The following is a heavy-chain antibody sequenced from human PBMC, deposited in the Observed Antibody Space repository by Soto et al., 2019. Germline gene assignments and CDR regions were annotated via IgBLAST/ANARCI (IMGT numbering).Heavy chain of an antibody. D-gene: IGHD3-16*01. V-gene: IGHV1-8*01. J-gene: IGHJ5*02. CDR2: MNPGSGDT. CDR3: ARMATFGSLNWFDP. Sequence: DSGKVCFKASGYRFTNNDFSLVRQATGQGLEWMGWMNPGSGDTGYAQKFQGRVTMTRDISIATAYVELSSLRSDDTAIYYCARMATFGSLNWFDPWGQGTLVTVSS. CDR1: GYRFTNND.